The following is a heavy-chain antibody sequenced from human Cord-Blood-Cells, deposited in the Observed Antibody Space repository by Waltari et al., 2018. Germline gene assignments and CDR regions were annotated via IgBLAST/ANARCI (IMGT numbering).Heavy chain of an antibody. CDR2: INQSGST. J-gene: IGHJ4*02. CDR3: ARAPFSSSWYFDY. CDR1: GGSFSGYY. V-gene: IGHV4-34*01. D-gene: IGHD6-13*01. Sequence: QVQLQQWGAGLLKPSETLSLTCAVYGGSFSGYYWSWIRQPPGKGLGWIGEINQSGSTNYNPSLKSRVTISVDTSKNQFSLKLSSVTAADTAVYYCARAPFSSSWYFDYWGQGTLVTVSS.